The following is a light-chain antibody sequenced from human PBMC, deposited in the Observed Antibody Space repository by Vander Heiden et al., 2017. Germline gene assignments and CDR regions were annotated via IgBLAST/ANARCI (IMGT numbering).Light chain of an antibody. Sequence: DIQLPQPPSFLSASVGDTVTITCRASQSINSYLTWYQQQPGKAPKLLIYAASTLQSGVPSRFSGSGSGTEFTLTISSLQPEDFATYFCQQVNTYPYTFGQGTKLE. CDR3: QQVNTYPYT. J-gene: IGKJ2*01. V-gene: IGKV1-9*01. CDR2: AAS. CDR1: QSINSY.